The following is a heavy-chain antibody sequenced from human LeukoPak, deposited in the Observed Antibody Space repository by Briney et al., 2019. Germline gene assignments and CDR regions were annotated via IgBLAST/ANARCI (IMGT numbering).Heavy chain of an antibody. D-gene: IGHD6-13*01. CDR1: GGSISSGGYY. CDR2: IYYSGST. J-gene: IGHJ4*02. V-gene: IGHV4-31*03. CDR3: ASQESSSWPFDY. Sequence: SETLSLTCTVSGGSISSGGYYWSWIRQHPGKGLEWIGYIYYSGSTYYNPSLKSRVTISVDTSKNQFSLKLSSVTAADTAVYYCASQESSSWPFDYWGQGTLVTVSS.